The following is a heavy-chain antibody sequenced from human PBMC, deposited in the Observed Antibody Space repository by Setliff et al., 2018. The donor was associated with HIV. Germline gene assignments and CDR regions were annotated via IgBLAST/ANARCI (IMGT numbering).Heavy chain of an antibody. CDR2: IYTSGST. CDR3: AREATYGTAGSAFDI. Sequence: SETLSLTCSVSGGSISSYYWSWIRQPAGKGLEWIGRIYTSGSTNYNPSLKSRVTMSIDMSRNQFSLRLSSLTAADTAVYYCAREATYGTAGSAFDIWGLGTMVTVSS. J-gene: IGHJ3*02. CDR1: GGSISSYY. V-gene: IGHV4-4*07. D-gene: IGHD6-19*01.